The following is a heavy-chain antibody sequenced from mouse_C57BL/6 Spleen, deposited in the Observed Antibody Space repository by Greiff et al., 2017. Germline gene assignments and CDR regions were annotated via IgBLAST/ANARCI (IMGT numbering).Heavy chain of an antibody. D-gene: IGHD1-1*02. CDR2: INYDGSSP. CDR1: GFTFTDYY. J-gene: IGHJ3*01. CDR3: ARGHGGWFAY. Sequence: EVQLVESEGGLVQPGSSMNLSCTASGFTFTDYYMAWVRQVPEQGLEWVANINYDGSSPSHMYSFKSRFIISRDNAKNILHLKMSSLKSVDTATYYCARGHGGWFAYWGQGTLVTVSA. V-gene: IGHV5-16*01.